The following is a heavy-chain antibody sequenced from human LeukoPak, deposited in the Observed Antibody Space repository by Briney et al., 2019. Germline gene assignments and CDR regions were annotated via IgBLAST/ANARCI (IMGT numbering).Heavy chain of an antibody. J-gene: IGHJ4*02. CDR1: GFTFDDYA. Sequence: GGSLRLSCAASGFTFDDYAMHWVRQAPGKGLEWVSGISWNSGSIGYADSVKGRFTISRDNSKNTLYLQMNSLRAEDTAVYYCAKYASGWELRREYYFDYWGQGTLVTVSS. CDR2: ISWNSGSI. CDR3: AKYASGWELRREYYFDY. V-gene: IGHV3-9*01. D-gene: IGHD2-15*01.